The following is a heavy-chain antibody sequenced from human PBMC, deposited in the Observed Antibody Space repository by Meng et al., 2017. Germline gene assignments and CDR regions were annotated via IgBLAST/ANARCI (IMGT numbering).Heavy chain of an antibody. J-gene: IGHJ1*01. V-gene: IGHV3-43*01. CDR2: ISWDGGST. CDR3: AKGPHGPQYFQH. D-gene: IGHD5-24*01. Sequence: LVGAGGDVVQPGWSLRLFCAASGFTFDDYTMHWVRQAPGKGLEWVSLISWDGGSTYYADSVKGRFTISRDNSKNSLYLQMNSLRTEDTALYYCAKGPHGPQYFQHWGQGTLVTVSS. CDR1: GFTFDDYT.